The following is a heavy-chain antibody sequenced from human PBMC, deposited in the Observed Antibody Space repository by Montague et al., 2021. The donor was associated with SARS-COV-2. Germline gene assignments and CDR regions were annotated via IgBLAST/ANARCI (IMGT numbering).Heavy chain of an antibody. J-gene: IGHJ6*02. CDR3: ARGDQLRGYYYGMDV. Sequence: SLRLSCAASGFTFSSYDMHWVRQATGKGLEWVSAIGTSGDTYYVGSVKGRFTISRENAKNSLYLQMNSLRVGDTAVYYCARGDQLRGYYYGMDVWGQGTTVTASS. CDR1: GFTFSSYD. V-gene: IGHV3-13*01. D-gene: IGHD4-23*01. CDR2: IGTSGDT.